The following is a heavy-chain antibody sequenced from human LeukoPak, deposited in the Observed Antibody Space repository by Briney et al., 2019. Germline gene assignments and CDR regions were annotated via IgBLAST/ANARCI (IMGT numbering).Heavy chain of an antibody. CDR3: TTGGYSYGLDAFDI. D-gene: IGHD5-18*01. Sequence: GGSLRLSCAASGFTFSNAWMSWVRQAPGKGLEWVGRIKSKTDGGTTDYAAPVKGRFTISRDDSKNTLYLQMNSLKAEDTAVYYCTTGGYSYGLDAFDIWGQGTMVTVSS. V-gene: IGHV3-15*01. J-gene: IGHJ3*02. CDR1: GFTFSNAW. CDR2: IKSKTDGGTT.